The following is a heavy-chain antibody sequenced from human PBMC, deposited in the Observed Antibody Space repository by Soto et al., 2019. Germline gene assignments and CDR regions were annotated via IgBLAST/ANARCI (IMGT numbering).Heavy chain of an antibody. Sequence: GSLRLSCAASGFTFSSYGMHWVRQAPGKWLEWVAFISYDGSNKYYADSVKGRFTISRDNSKNTLYLQMNSLRAEDTAVYYCAKDQYYPYASSGYYYITPAYGGQGTLVNVSS. V-gene: IGHV3-30*18. CDR1: GFTFSSYG. CDR3: AKDQYYPYASSGYYYITPAY. D-gene: IGHD3-22*01. J-gene: IGHJ4*02. CDR2: ISYDGSNK.